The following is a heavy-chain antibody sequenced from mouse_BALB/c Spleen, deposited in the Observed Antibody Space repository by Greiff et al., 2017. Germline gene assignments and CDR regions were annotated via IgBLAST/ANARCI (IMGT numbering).Heavy chain of an antibody. CDR3: VRGSYYGSSSLFDY. CDR1: GYSFTSGYS. Sequence: EVKLLESGPDLVKPSQSLSLTCTVTGYSFTSGYSWHWIRQFPGNKLEWMGYIHYSGSTNYNPSLKGRISITRDTSKNQFFLQLNSVTTEDTATYYCVRGSYYGSSSLFDYWGQGTTLTVSS. V-gene: IGHV3-1*02. J-gene: IGHJ2*01. CDR2: IHYSGST. D-gene: IGHD1-1*01.